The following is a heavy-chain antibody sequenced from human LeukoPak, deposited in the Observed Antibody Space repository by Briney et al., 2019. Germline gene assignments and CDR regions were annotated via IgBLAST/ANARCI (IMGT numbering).Heavy chain of an antibody. CDR1: GFTFSSYA. CDR3: ARYDSVSFGAFDI. J-gene: IGHJ3*02. Sequence: GRSLRLSCAASGFTFSSYAMHWVRQAPGKGLEWVAVISYDGSNKYYADSVKGRFTISRDNSKNTLYLQMNSLRAEDTAVYYCARYDSVSFGAFDIWGQGTMVIVSS. V-gene: IGHV3-30-3*01. D-gene: IGHD3-3*01. CDR2: ISYDGSNK.